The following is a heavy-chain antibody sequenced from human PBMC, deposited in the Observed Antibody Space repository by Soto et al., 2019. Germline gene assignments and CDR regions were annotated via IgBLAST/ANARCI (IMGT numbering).Heavy chain of an antibody. D-gene: IGHD3-10*01. V-gene: IGHV4-30-4*01. Sequence: SETLSLTCTVSCGSISSGDYYWSWIRQPPGKGLEWIGYIYYSGSTYYNPSLKSRVTISVDTSKNQFSLKLSSVTAADTAVYYCARDHGVSRHWFDPWGQGTLVTVSS. CDR1: CGSISSGDYY. J-gene: IGHJ5*02. CDR2: IYYSGST. CDR3: ARDHGVSRHWFDP.